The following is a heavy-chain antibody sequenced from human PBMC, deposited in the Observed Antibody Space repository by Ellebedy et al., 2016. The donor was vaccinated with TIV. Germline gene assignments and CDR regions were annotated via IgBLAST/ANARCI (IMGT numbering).Heavy chain of an antibody. CDR2: KRFDGRME. D-gene: IGHD1-14*01. Sequence: PGGSLRLSCVASGFSFSTHGMHWVRQAPGKGLEWVAFKRFDGRMEYNGDSVKGRFILSRDLSKNTLYLQMNRLMSDDTGIYYCTRETNPPPGALAGTGFDCWGQGTLVVVSS. V-gene: IGHV3-30*02. J-gene: IGHJ4*02. CDR1: GFSFSTHG. CDR3: TRETNPPPGALAGTGFDC.